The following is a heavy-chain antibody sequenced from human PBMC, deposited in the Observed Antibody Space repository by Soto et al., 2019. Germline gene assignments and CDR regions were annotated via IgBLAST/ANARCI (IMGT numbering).Heavy chain of an antibody. CDR2: IIPMFGTP. Sequence: QVQLVQSGAEVKKPGSSVKVSCKASGDAFTNYIFDWVRQAPGQGLEWMGGIIPMFGTPKYAQTYQDRVTISADVTTCTAYLELTSLRFDDTAVYYCARGRDQPPVGLYFDSWGEGPRVTVSS. V-gene: IGHV1-69*01. CDR3: ARGRDQPPVGLYFDS. CDR1: GDAFTNYI. J-gene: IGHJ4*02. D-gene: IGHD1-26*01.